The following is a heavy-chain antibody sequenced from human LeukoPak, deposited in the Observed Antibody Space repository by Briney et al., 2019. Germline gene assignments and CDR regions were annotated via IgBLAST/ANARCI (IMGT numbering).Heavy chain of an antibody. V-gene: IGHV5-51*01. Sequence: GESLKISCKGSGCSFTSYWIGWVRQMPGKGLEWMGIIYPGDSDTTYSPSFQGQVTISADKSISTAYLQWSSLKASDTAMYYCARRDGYCSSTSCYADYYYGMDVWGQGTTVTVSS. CDR1: GCSFTSYW. J-gene: IGHJ6*02. CDR2: IYPGDSDT. D-gene: IGHD2-2*01. CDR3: ARRDGYCSSTSCYADYYYGMDV.